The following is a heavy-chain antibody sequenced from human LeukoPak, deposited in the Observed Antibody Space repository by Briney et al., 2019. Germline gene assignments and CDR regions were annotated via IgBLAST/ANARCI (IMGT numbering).Heavy chain of an antibody. CDR3: AKSIAVAGTERFLDY. CDR1: GYTFTGYY. D-gene: IGHD6-19*01. V-gene: IGHV1-2*06. J-gene: IGHJ4*02. Sequence: ASVKVSCKASGYTFTGYYMHWVRQAPGQGLEWMGRINPDSGGTNYAQKLQGRVTMTTDTSTSTAYMELRSLRSDDTAVYYCAKSIAVAGTERFLDYWGQGTLVTVSS. CDR2: INPDSGGT.